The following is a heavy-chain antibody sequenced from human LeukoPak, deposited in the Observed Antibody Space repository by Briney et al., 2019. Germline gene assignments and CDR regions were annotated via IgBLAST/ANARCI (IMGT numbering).Heavy chain of an antibody. Sequence: PSETLSLTCTVSGGSISSYYWSWIRQPAGKGLEWIGSIYYSGSTYYNPSLKSRVTISVDTSKNQFSLKLSSVTAADTAVYYCVWSFIGYDFWSGYYSIDYWGQGTLVTVSS. CDR2: IYYSGST. J-gene: IGHJ4*02. D-gene: IGHD3-3*01. V-gene: IGHV4-59*05. CDR1: GGSISSYY. CDR3: VWSFIGYDFWSGYYSIDY.